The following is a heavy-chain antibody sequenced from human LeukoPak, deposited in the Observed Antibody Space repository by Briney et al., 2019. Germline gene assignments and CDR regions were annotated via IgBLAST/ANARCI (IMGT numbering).Heavy chain of an antibody. CDR2: IYYSGST. CDR3: ARYLYSGYDFLDY. CDR1: GGSFSGYY. D-gene: IGHD5-12*01. V-gene: IGHV4-31*11. Sequence: SETLSLTCAVYGGSFSGYYWSWIRQHPGKGLEWIGYIYYSGSTYYNPSLKSRVTISVDTSKNQFSLKLSSVTAADTAVYYCARYLYSGYDFLDYWGQGTLVTVSS. J-gene: IGHJ4*02.